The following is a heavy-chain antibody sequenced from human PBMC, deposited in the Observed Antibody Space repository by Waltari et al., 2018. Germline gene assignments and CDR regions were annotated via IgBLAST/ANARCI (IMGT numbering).Heavy chain of an antibody. CDR2: IYHSGST. CDR3: ARQGDGYNFDY. Sequence: QVQLQESGPGLVKPSETLSLTCAVSGYSISSGYYWGWIRQPPGKGLEWIGSIYHSGSTYDNPSLKMRVTISVDTSKTQFSLKLSSVTAADTAVYYCARQGDGYNFDYWGQGTLVTVSS. V-gene: IGHV4-38-2*01. J-gene: IGHJ4*02. CDR1: GYSISSGYY. D-gene: IGHD5-12*01.